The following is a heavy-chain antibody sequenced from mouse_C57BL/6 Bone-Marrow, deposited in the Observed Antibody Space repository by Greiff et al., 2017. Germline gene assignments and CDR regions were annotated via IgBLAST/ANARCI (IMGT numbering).Heavy chain of an antibody. D-gene: IGHD2-3*01. Sequence: VQLQQSGAELVRPGASVKLSCTASGFNIKDDYMHWVKQRPEQGLEWIGWIDPENGDTESASKFQGKATITADTSSNTAYLQLSSLTSEDTAVYYCTTDGSFAYWGQGTLVTVSA. J-gene: IGHJ3*01. V-gene: IGHV14-4*01. CDR1: GFNIKDDY. CDR3: TTDGSFAY. CDR2: IDPENGDT.